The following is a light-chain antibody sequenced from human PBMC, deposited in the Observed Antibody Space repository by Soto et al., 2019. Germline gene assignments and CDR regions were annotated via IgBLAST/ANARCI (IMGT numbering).Light chain of an antibody. CDR1: QRGFSFY. V-gene: IGKV3-20*01. CDR3: HQYGSSPWT. Sequence: EIVLTQSPGTLSLSPGERATLSCRASQRGFSFYLAWFQQKPGQAPRLLIYGASTRATGIPDRFSGSGSGTDFTLTISRMEPEDFAVYYCHQYGSSPWTLGQGTTVEIK. CDR2: GAS. J-gene: IGKJ1*01.